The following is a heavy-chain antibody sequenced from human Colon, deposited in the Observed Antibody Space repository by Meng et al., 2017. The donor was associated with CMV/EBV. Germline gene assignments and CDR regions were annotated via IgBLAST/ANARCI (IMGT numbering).Heavy chain of an antibody. CDR2: ITAHNGNT. CDR1: GYTFTSYG. CDR3: ARGKGYYSTSGNFDY. J-gene: IGHJ4*02. Sequence: ASVKVSCKASGYTFTSYGLSWVRQAPGQGLEWMGWITAHNGNTNYAQNLQGRVTMTTDRSTSTAYMELRSLRSDDTAVYYCARGKGYYSTSGNFDYWGQGTLVTVSS. D-gene: IGHD1-26*01. V-gene: IGHV1-18*01.